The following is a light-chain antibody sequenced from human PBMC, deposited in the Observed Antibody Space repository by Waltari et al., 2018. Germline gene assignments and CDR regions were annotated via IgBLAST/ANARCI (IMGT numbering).Light chain of an antibody. CDR2: DVT. J-gene: IGLJ2*01. CDR3: SSYTTSSTVT. V-gene: IGLV2-14*01. Sequence: QSALTQPASVSASPGQSITISCTGTSSDLGSFNFVSWYQLHPGKAPKLIIYDVTNRPSGVSTRFSGSKSANTASLTISGLQAEDEADYYCSSYTTSSTVTFGGGTKLTVL. CDR1: SSDLGSFNF.